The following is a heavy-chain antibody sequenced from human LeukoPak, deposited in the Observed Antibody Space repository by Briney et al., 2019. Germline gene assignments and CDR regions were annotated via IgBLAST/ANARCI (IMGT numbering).Heavy chain of an antibody. D-gene: IGHD3-16*02. CDR3: ARDFYDYVWGSYRYTLGFYYYMDV. CDR2: INPNNGDT. V-gene: IGHV1-2*02. Sequence: ASVKVSCKASGYMFTGYYIHWVRQAPGQGLEWMGWINPNNGDTNYTQKFQDRVTMTRDTSISTAYMELSRLRSDDTSVYYCARDFYDYVWGSYRYTLGFYYYMDVWGKGTTVTVSS. J-gene: IGHJ6*03. CDR1: GYMFTGYY.